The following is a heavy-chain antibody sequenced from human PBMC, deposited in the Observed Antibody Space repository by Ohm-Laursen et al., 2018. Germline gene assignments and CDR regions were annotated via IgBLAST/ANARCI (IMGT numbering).Heavy chain of an antibody. CDR2: ISGSGGST. Sequence: SLRLSCAASGFTFSSYAMSWVRQAPGKGLEWVSAISGSGGSTYYADSVKGRFTISRDNPKNTLYLQMNSLRAEDTAVYYCAKAGLRGYSYGFDYYGMDVWGQGTTVTVSS. J-gene: IGHJ6*02. V-gene: IGHV3-23*01. CDR3: AKAGLRGYSYGFDYYGMDV. D-gene: IGHD5-18*01. CDR1: GFTFSSYA.